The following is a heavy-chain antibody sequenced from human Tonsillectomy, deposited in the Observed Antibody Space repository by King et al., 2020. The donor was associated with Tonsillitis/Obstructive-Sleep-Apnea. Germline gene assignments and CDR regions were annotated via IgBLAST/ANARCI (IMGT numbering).Heavy chain of an antibody. CDR3: AARGERYCSSTSCYAPRDY. CDR1: GGSFSGYY. CDR2: INHSGST. Sequence: VQLQQWGAGLLKPSETLSLTCAVYGGSFSGYYWSWIRQPPGKGLEWIGEINHSGSTNYNPSLKSRVTISVDTSKNQFSLKLSSVTAADTAVYYCAARGERYCSSTSCYAPRDYWGQGTLVTVSS. V-gene: IGHV4-34*01. D-gene: IGHD2-2*01. J-gene: IGHJ4*02.